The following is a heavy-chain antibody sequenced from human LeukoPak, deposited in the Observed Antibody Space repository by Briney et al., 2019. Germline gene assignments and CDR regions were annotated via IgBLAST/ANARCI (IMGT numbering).Heavy chain of an antibody. Sequence: GASVKVSCKASGYTFTSYGISWVRQAPGQGLEWMGWISAYNGNTNYAQKLQGRVTMTRDTSTSTVYMELRSLTSADTALYFCARGGWTPYYGMDVWGQGTTVTVSS. V-gene: IGHV1-18*01. D-gene: IGHD3/OR15-3a*01. CDR1: GYTFTSYG. CDR3: ARGGWTPYYGMDV. J-gene: IGHJ6*02. CDR2: ISAYNGNT.